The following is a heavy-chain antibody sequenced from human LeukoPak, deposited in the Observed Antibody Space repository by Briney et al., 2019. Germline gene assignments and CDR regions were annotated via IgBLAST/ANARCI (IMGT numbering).Heavy chain of an antibody. CDR2: FYHSGST. V-gene: IGHV4-38-2*02. CDR3: ARDRVPPRGGDYGLGYYYSGMDV. CDR1: GYSISSGYY. Sequence: SETLSLTCAVSGYSISSGYYWGWIRQPPGKGLEWIGGFYHSGSTYYNPSLKSRVTTAVDTSKNQFSLKLSCVTAADTAVYYCARDRVPPRGGDYGLGYYYSGMDVWGKGTTVTVSS. J-gene: IGHJ6*04. D-gene: IGHD4-17*01.